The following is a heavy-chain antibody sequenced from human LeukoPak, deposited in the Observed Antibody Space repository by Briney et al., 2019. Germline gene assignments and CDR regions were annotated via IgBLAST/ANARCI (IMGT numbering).Heavy chain of an antibody. V-gene: IGHV6-1*01. CDR2: TYYRSKWYN. J-gene: IGHJ4*02. Sequence: SQTLSLTCAISGDSVSSNSAGWNWIRQSPSRGLEWLGRTYYRSKWYNDDAVSVKSRITITPDTAKNQFSLKLSSVTAADTAVYYCARGLALDYWGQGTLVTVSS. CDR3: ARGLALDY. CDR1: GDSVSSNSAG.